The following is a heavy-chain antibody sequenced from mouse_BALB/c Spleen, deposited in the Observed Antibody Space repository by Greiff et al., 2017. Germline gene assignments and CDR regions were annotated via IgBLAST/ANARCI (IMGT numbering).Heavy chain of an antibody. CDR1: GYSITSDYA. CDR2: ISYSGST. J-gene: IGHJ4*01. CDR3: ARWLYYYGSSYYYAMDY. V-gene: IGHV3-2*02. D-gene: IGHD1-1*01. Sequence: ESGPGLVKPSQSLSLTCTVTGYSITSDYAWNWIRQFPGNKLEWMGYISYSGSTSYNPSLKSRISITRDTSKNQFFLQLNSVTTEDTATYYCARWLYYYGSSYYYAMDYWGQGTSVTVSS.